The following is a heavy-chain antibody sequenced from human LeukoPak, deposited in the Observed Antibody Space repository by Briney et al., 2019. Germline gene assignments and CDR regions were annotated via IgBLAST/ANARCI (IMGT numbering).Heavy chain of an antibody. CDR1: GFTFSSYX. Sequence: QPGRSLRLSCAASGFTFSSYXXXXVRQXXGXXXXGVAVIWYDGSNKYYXDXVXXRFTXXRDNSKNTLYLQMNSLRAEDTAVYYCARSPYSSSHFDYWAREPWSPSPQ. V-gene: IGHV3-33*01. D-gene: IGHD6-6*01. CDR2: IWYDGSNK. CDR3: ARSPYSSSHFDY. J-gene: IGHJ4*02.